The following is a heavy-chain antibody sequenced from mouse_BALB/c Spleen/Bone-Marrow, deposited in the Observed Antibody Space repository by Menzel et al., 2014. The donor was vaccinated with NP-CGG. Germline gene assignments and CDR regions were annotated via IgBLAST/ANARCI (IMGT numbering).Heavy chain of an antibody. CDR2: INPYNGDT. CDR1: GYSFTGYF. V-gene: IGHV1-20*02. J-gene: IGHJ4*01. Sequence: DVQLQESGPELVKPGASVKISCKASGYSFTGYFMNWVMQSHGKSLEWIGRINPYNGDTFYNQKFKGKATLTVDKSSSTAHMELRSLASEDSAVYYCARSDYYGTYAMDYWGQGTSVTVSS. D-gene: IGHD1-1*01. CDR3: ARSDYYGTYAMDY.